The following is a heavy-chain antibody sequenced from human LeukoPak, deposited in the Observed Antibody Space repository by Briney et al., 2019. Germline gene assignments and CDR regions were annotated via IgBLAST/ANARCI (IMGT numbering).Heavy chain of an antibody. V-gene: IGHV3-53*01. CDR1: GFSISRYY. CDR2: IFDGV. Sequence: GGSLRLSCEVSGFSISRYYMTWVRPAPGKGLESVSVIFDGVADSVRGRFTISRDSSKNTLFLQMNSLRHEDTAVYYCARLFGGQMMGYYVDYWGQGALITVSS. J-gene: IGHJ4*02. D-gene: IGHD1-26*01. CDR3: ARLFGGQMMGYYVDY.